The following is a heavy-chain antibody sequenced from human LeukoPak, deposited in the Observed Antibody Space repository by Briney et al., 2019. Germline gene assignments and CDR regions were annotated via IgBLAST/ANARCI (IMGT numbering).Heavy chain of an antibody. D-gene: IGHD5-18*01. CDR1: GGSFSSYY. J-gene: IGHJ5*02. V-gene: IGHV4-34*01. CDR2: INHSGST. Sequence: SETLSLTCAVYGGSFSSYYWSWIRQPPGKGLEWIGEINHSGSTSYNPSLKSRLTVPVETSNNQFSLKLSSLTAADTAVYYCARCRRGYSYGVDWFEPWGEGTLVTVP. CDR3: ARCRRGYSYGVDWFEP.